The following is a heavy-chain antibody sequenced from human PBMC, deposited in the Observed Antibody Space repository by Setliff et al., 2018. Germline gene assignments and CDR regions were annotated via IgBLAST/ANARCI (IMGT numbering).Heavy chain of an antibody. Sequence: PGGSLRLSCTASGLSYINDWVSWVRQAPGKGLEWLASINPHGSEKYYADSVKGRFTISRDNAKNSLSLQMNNLRTADTAVYYCFGAGTCSYWGQGTLVTVSS. CDR2: INPHGSEK. CDR1: GLSYINDW. J-gene: IGHJ4*02. CDR3: FGAGTCSY. V-gene: IGHV3-7*01. D-gene: IGHD2-21*01.